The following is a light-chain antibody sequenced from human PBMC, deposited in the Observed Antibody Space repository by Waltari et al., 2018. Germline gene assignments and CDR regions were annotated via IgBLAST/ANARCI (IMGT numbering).Light chain of an antibody. Sequence: QSALTQPPSASGSPGQSVTISCTGTSSDVGGYNYVSWYQQPPGKAPTLRIDEVSKRPSGVPDRFAGSKSGNTACLTVSGLQAEDEAEYYCSSYAGSNNLGVFGTGTKVTVL. J-gene: IGLJ1*01. CDR2: EVS. V-gene: IGLV2-8*01. CDR3: SSYAGSNNLGV. CDR1: SSDVGGYNY.